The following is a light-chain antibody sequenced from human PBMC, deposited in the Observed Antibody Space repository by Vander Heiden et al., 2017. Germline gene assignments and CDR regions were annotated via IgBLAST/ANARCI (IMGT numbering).Light chain of an antibody. V-gene: IGLV2-11*01. CDR3: CSYAGSYTI. CDR1: SSDVGGYSY. J-gene: IGLJ2*01. CDR2: DVT. Sequence: QSALTQPRSVSGSPGQSVTISCTGTSSDVGGYSYVSWYQQYPGKVPKRMIYDVTKRPSGVPDRFSGSKSGNTASLTISGLQAEDEADYYCCSYAGSYTIFGGGTRLTVL.